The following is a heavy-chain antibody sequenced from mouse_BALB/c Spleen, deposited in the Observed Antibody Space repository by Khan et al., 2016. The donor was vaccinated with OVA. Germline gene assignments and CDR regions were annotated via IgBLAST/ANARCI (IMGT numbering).Heavy chain of an antibody. V-gene: IGHV9-2-1*01. CDR3: ARGP. CDR2: INTETGEP. D-gene: IGHD3-3*01. Sequence: QVQLKQSGPELKKPGETVKISCKASGYTFTDYSMHWVKQAPGKGLKWMGWINTETGEPTYADDFKGRFAFSLETSASTAYLQINNLKNEDTATYFCARGPWGQGTLVTVSA. CDR1: GYTFTDYS. J-gene: IGHJ3*01.